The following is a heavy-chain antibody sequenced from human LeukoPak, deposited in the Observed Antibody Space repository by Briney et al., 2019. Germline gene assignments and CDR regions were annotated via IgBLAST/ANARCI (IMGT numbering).Heavy chain of an antibody. J-gene: IGHJ3*02. CDR1: GGSISSYY. D-gene: IGHD1-26*01. Sequence: PSETLSLTCTVSGGSISSYYWSWIRQPPGKGLEWIGSIYYSGTTNYNPSLKTRVTISVDTSKNQFSLKLSSVTAADTAMYFCARDMGSGSTRGRAFNIWGQGTMVTVSS. V-gene: IGHV4-59*01. CDR3: ARDMGSGSTRGRAFNI. CDR2: IYYSGTT.